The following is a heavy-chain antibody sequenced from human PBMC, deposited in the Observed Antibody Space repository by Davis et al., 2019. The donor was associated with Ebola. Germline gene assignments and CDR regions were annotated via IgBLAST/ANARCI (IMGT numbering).Heavy chain of an antibody. D-gene: IGHD3-22*01. V-gene: IGHV3-43D*03. CDR3: TAYDSTFRNY. Sequence: GESLKIPRAASGFTFGDYAMHWVRQAPGKGLEWVSPISWDGRSTAYADSVRGRFSISRDNSKNFLFLQMNGLRAEDTAQYYCTAYDSTFRNYWGQGTLVTVSS. CDR1: GFTFGDYA. J-gene: IGHJ4*02. CDR2: ISWDGRST.